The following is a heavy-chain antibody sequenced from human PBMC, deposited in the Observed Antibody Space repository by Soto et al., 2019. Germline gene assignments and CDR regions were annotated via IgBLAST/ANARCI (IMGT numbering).Heavy chain of an antibody. CDR3: ARGYCSGGSWCGMDV. CDR2: INPSGGST. J-gene: IGHJ6*02. D-gene: IGHD2-15*01. Sequence: GSVKVSCKASGYTFTSYYMHWVRQAPGQGLEWMGIINPSGGSTSYAQKFQGRVTMTRDTSTSTVYMELSSLRSEDTAVYYCARGYCSGGSWCGMDVWGQGTTVTVSS. V-gene: IGHV1-46*01. CDR1: GYTFTSYY.